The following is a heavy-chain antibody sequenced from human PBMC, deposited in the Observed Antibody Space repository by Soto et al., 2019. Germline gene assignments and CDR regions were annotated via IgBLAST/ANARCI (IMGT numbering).Heavy chain of an antibody. Sequence: EVQLVESGGGLVQPGGSLRLSCAASEFTVTSNYMSWVRQAPGKGLEWVSVIYSGGSTYYADFVKGRCTISRDNSKNTVYLQMNSLRAEDTAVYYCARATYCTGGNCLLDYWGQGTLVTVSS. CDR3: ARATYCTGGNCLLDY. J-gene: IGHJ4*02. V-gene: IGHV3-53*04. D-gene: IGHD2-15*01. CDR2: IYSGGST. CDR1: EFTVTSNY.